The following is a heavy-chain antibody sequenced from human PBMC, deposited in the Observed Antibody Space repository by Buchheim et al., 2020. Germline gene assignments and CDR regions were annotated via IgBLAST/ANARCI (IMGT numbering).Heavy chain of an antibody. J-gene: IGHJ4*02. Sequence: EVQLVESGGDLVKPGESLRLSCAASEFTFTNAWMSWIRPAPGKGLEWVGRIRSSTDGGTTDYAVPVKGRFTIPRDDSENTLYLQMNSLKTEDTAVYYCTTLMKSARLSSDYWGQGTL. V-gene: IGHV3-15*01. D-gene: IGHD6-6*01. CDR3: TTLMKSARLSSDY. CDR1: EFTFTNAW. CDR2: IRSSTDGGTT.